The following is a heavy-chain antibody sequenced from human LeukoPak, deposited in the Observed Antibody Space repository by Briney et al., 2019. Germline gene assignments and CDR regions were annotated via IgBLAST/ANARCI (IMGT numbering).Heavy chain of an antibody. D-gene: IGHD3-3*01. Sequence: SETLSLTCTVSGGSISSYYWSWIRQPAGKGLEWIGRIYTSGSTNYNPSLQSRVTMSVDTSKNQFSLKLSSVTAADTAVYYCARARREIRFPEWFDPWGQGTLVTVSS. J-gene: IGHJ5*02. V-gene: IGHV4-4*07. CDR1: GGSISSYY. CDR3: ARARREIRFPEWFDP. CDR2: IYTSGST.